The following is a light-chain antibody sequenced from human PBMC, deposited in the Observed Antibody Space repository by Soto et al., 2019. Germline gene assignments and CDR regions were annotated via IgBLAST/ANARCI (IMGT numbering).Light chain of an antibody. CDR1: SSDVGGYNY. Sequence: QSVLTQPASVSGSPGQSITISCTGTSSDVGGYNYVSWYQQHPGKAPKLMIYDVSNRPSGVSNRVSGSKSGNTASLTISGLQAEDEADYYCSSYTSSSVYVFGTGTKATVL. J-gene: IGLJ1*01. CDR3: SSYTSSSVYV. V-gene: IGLV2-14*01. CDR2: DVS.